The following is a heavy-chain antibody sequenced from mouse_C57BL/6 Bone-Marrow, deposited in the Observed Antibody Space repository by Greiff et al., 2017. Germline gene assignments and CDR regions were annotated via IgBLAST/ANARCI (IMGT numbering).Heavy chain of an antibody. D-gene: IGHD1-1*01. CDR3: ASSPITTVVATDWYFDV. J-gene: IGHJ1*03. CDR1: GYSIPSDY. Sequence: EVQLQESGPGLAKPSQTLSLTCSVTGYSIPSDYWNWIRKFPGNKLEYMGYISYSGSTYYNPSLKSRISITRDTSKNQYYLQLNSVTTEDTATYYCASSPITTVVATDWYFDVWGTGTTVTVSS. V-gene: IGHV3-8*01. CDR2: ISYSGST.